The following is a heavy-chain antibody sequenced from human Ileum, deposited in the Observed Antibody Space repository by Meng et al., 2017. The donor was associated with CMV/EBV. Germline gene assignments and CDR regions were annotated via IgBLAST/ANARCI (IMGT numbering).Heavy chain of an antibody. CDR3: ARDSSTYNSGWYDY. Sequence: SETLSLTCDVSGDSVTTGRSFWSWIRQAPGKGLEWLGNIDHTGGTNYNPSLNSRLTISVDTSKNQLSLRLTSVSAADTAVYYCARDSSTYNSGWYDYWGQG. D-gene: IGHD6-19*01. CDR1: GDSVTTGRSF. CDR2: IDHTGGT. V-gene: IGHV4-61*01. J-gene: IGHJ4*02.